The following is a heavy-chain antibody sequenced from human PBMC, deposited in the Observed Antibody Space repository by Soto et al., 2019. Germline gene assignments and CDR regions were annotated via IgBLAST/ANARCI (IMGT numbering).Heavy chain of an antibody. V-gene: IGHV1-69*01. CDR2: IIPSFGTA. D-gene: IGHD3-10*01. CDR3: ARDRAITMVRGVIITDPDYYSYYGMDV. J-gene: IGHJ6*02. CDR1: GGTFSSYA. Sequence: QVQLVQSGAEVKKPGSSVKVSCKASGGTFSSYAISWVRQAPGQGLEWMGGIIPSFGTANYAQKFQGRVTITADESTSTAYMELSSLRSEDTAVYYCARDRAITMVRGVIITDPDYYSYYGMDVWGQGTTVTVSS.